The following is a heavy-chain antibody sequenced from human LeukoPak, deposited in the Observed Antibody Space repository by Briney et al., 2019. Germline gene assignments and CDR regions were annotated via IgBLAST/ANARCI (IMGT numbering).Heavy chain of an antibody. CDR2: INHSGST. CDR3: ARQYCSATSCYFDY. D-gene: IGHD2-2*01. CDR1: GXSFSGYH. V-gene: IGHV4-34*01. J-gene: IGHJ4*02. Sequence: PSETLSPTCAVYGXSFSGYHWSWIRQPPGKGLEWIGEINHSGSTNHNPSLKSRVTISVHTSKNQFSLKVNSVTAADTAVYYCARQYCSATSCYFDYWGQGTLVTVSS.